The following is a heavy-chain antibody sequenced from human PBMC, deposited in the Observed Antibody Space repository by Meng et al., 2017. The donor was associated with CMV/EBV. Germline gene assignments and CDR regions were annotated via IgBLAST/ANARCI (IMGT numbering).Heavy chain of an antibody. V-gene: IGHV3-30*02. J-gene: IGHJ4*02. CDR2: IRYDGSNK. Sequence: QVPLVESGXGVVAPXGSPRSRCAECGFTFSSYGMHWVRQAPGKGLEWVAFIRYDGSNKYYADSVKGRFTISRDNSKNTLYLQMNSLRAEDTDVYYCANGAYCSSTSCYLGFDHWGQGTLVTVSS. CDR1: GFTFSSYG. D-gene: IGHD2-2*01. CDR3: ANGAYCSSTSCYLGFDH.